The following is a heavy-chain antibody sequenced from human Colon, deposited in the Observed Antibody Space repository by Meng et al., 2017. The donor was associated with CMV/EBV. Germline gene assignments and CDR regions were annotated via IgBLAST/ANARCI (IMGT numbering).Heavy chain of an antibody. CDR2: INPSGYTT. CDR1: GFAFSRYY. V-gene: IGHV1-46*01. CDR3: ARDNSAEDLSWWFDP. J-gene: IGHJ5*02. Sequence: SGVDVKSPEASLHVSCKTSGFAFSRYYMHWVRLAPGQGLEWMGVINPSGYTTIYAQKFQGRVTMTRDTSTSTVYMELRSLRSDDTAVYYCARDNSAEDLSWWFDPWGQGTLVTVAS. D-gene: IGHD2/OR15-2a*01.